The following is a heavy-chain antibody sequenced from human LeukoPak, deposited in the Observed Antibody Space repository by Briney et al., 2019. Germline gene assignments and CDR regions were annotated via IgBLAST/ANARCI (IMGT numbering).Heavy chain of an antibody. V-gene: IGHV1-46*01. Sequence: ASVKVSCKASGYTFTSYYMHWVRQAPGQGLEWMGIINPSGGSTSYAQKLQGRVTMTTDTSTSTAYMELRSLRSDDTAVYYCARIGSRFGYGDYWGQGTLVTVSS. CDR1: GYTFTSYY. CDR3: ARIGSRFGYGDY. CDR2: INPSGGST. J-gene: IGHJ4*02. D-gene: IGHD3-10*02.